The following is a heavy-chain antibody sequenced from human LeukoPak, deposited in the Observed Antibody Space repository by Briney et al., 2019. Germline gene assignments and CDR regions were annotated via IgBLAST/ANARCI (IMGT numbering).Heavy chain of an antibody. CDR1: GGSFSGYY. V-gene: IGHV4-34*01. J-gene: IGHJ4*02. D-gene: IGHD6-13*01. Sequence: SETLSPTFAVWGGSFSGYYWSGSRQPPGKGRGWIGEINHSGSTNYNPSLKSRVTISVDPSKNQFSLKLSSVTAADTAVYYCARARIAAAPLDYWGQGTLVTVSS. CDR3: ARARIAAAPLDY. CDR2: INHSGST.